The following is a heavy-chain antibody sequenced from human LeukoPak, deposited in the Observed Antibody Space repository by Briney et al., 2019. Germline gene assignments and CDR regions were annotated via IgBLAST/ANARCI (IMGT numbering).Heavy chain of an antibody. D-gene: IGHD3-10*01. J-gene: IGHJ4*02. CDR2: ISSSSSYI. CDR3: ARVDSGSYYPPR. V-gene: IGHV3-21*01. Sequence: GGSLRLSCAASGFTFSSYSMNWVRQAPGKGLEWVSSISSSSSYIYYADSVKGRFTISRDNAKNSLYLQMNSLRAEDTAVYYCARVDSGSYYPPRWGQGTLVTVSS. CDR1: GFTFSSYS.